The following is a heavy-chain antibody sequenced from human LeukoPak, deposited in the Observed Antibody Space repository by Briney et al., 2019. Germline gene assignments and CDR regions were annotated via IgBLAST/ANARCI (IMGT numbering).Heavy chain of an antibody. J-gene: IGHJ4*02. D-gene: IGHD4-17*01. CDR3: ARGAYGDYVPYYFDY. V-gene: IGHV1-18*01. CDR1: GYTFTSYG. Sequence: ASVKVSCKTSGYTFTSYGVSWVRQAPGQGLEWMGWISTCNSDTNYAQKLQGRVTMTTDTSTSTAYMELRSLTSDDTAVYYCARGAYGDYVPYYFDYWGQGTLVTVSS. CDR2: ISTCNSDT.